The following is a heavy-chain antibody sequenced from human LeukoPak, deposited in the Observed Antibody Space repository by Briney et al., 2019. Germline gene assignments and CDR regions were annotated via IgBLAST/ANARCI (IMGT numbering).Heavy chain of an antibody. CDR1: GYTFTSYG. Sequence: ASVKVSCKASGYTFTSYGISWVRQAPGQGLEWMGWISAYNGNTNYAQKLQGRVTMTTDTPTSTAYMELRSLRSDDTAVYYCARAGGFYDFWSGYYTRSYYYYMDVWGKGTTVTVSS. V-gene: IGHV1-18*01. J-gene: IGHJ6*03. CDR2: ISAYNGNT. D-gene: IGHD3-3*01. CDR3: ARAGGFYDFWSGYYTRSYYYYMDV.